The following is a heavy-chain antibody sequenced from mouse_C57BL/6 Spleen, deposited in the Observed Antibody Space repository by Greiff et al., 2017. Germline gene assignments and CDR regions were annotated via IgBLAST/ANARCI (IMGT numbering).Heavy chain of an antibody. V-gene: IGHV4-1*01. CDR2: INPDSSTI. CDR3: ARGLGLLYWYFDV. D-gene: IGHD4-1*01. J-gene: IGHJ1*03. CDR1: AVDFSRYW. Sequence: AAPAVDFSRYWMSWVRRAPGKGLEWIGEINPDSSTINYAPSLKDKFIISRDNAKNTLYLQMSKVRSEDTALYYCARGLGLLYWYFDVWGTGTTVTVSS.